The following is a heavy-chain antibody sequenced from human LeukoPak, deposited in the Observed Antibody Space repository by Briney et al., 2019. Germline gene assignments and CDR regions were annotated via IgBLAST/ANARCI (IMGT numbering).Heavy chain of an antibody. Sequence: PSETLSLTCTVSGYSISSGYYWGWIRQPPGKGLEWIGSIHHSGTTYYNSSLKSRVTISIDTSKNQFSLNLSSVTAADTAVYYCARGQYGSGSFSYYYYYYMDVWGKGTTVTISS. CDR3: ARGQYGSGSFSYYYYYYMDV. CDR2: IHHSGTT. D-gene: IGHD3-10*01. V-gene: IGHV4-38-2*02. CDR1: GYSISSGYY. J-gene: IGHJ6*03.